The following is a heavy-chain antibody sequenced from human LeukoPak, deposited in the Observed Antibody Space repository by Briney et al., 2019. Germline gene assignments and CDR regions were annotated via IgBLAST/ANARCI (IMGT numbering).Heavy chain of an antibody. Sequence: SETLSLTCTVSGGSIGSYYWSWIRQPPGKGLEWIGYIYYSGSTNYNPSLKSRVTISVDTSKNQFSLKLSSVTAADTAVYYCARFPNSGSYQFDYWGQGTLVTVSS. V-gene: IGHV4-59*01. J-gene: IGHJ4*02. CDR1: GGSIGSYY. D-gene: IGHD1-26*01. CDR3: ARFPNSGSYQFDY. CDR2: IYYSGST.